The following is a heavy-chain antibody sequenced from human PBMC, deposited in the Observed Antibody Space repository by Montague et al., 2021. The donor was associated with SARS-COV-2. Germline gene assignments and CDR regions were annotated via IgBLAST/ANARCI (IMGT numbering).Heavy chain of an antibody. CDR2: IDWDDDK. D-gene: IGHD3-9*01. CDR1: GFSLSTSGMC. J-gene: IGHJ6*02. CDR3: ARISYDILTGYYYGMDV. Sequence: ALVKPTQTLTLTCTFSGFSLSTSGMCVSWIRQPPGKTLEWLALIDWDDDKYYSTSLKTRLTISKDTSKNQVVLTMTNMDPVDTATYYCARISYDILTGYYYGMDVWGQGTTATVSS. V-gene: IGHV2-70*01.